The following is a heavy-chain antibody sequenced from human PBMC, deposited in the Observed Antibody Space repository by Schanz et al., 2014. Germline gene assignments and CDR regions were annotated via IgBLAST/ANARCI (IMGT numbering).Heavy chain of an antibody. D-gene: IGHD6-19*01. V-gene: IGHV3-30-3*01. J-gene: IGHJ4*02. Sequence: QVQLVESGGGLVKPGGSLRLSCAAYGFTLSSYAMHWVRQAPGKGLEWVAVISYDGSNKYYADSVKGRFTISRDNSKNTLYLQMNTLRAEDTAVYYCAIIGVMVAVAGTRADYWGQGTLVTVSS. CDR2: ISYDGSNK. CDR1: GFTLSSYA. CDR3: AIIGVMVAVAGTRADY.